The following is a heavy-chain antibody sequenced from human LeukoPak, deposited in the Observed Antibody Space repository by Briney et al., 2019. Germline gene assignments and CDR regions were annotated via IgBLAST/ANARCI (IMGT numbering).Heavy chain of an antibody. CDR2: ISGSGGST. J-gene: IGHJ4*02. V-gene: IGHV3-23*01. CDR1: GFTFSSYA. Sequence: GGSLRLSCAASGFTFSSYAMSWVRQAPGKGLEWVSAISGSGGSTYYADSVKGRFAISRDNSKNTLYLQMNSLRAEDTAVYYCAKGTYYDFWSGYYYFDYWGQGTLVTVSS. D-gene: IGHD3-3*01. CDR3: AKGTYYDFWSGYYYFDY.